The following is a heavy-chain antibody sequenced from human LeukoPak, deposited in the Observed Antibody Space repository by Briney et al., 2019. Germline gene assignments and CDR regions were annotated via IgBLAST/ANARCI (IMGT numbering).Heavy chain of an antibody. CDR3: ATRIVGAKKAFDI. CDR2: IYTSGST. V-gene: IGHV4-4*09. Sequence: SETLSLTCTVSGGSISSHYWSWIRQPPGKGLEWIGYIYTSGSTDYNPSLKSRVTISVDTSKNQFSLKLSSVTAADTAVYYCATRIVGAKKAFDIWGQGTMVTVSS. J-gene: IGHJ3*02. D-gene: IGHD1-26*01. CDR1: GGSISSHY.